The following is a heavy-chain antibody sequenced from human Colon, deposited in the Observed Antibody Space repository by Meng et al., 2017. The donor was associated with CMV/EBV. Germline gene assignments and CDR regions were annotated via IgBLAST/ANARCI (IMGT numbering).Heavy chain of an antibody. CDR1: GFSLRSHW. D-gene: IGHD3-10*01. J-gene: IGHJ4*02. V-gene: IGHV3-74*01. Sequence: VYCAASGFSLRSHWMHWVRQAPGKGLVWVSRINEDGRTTNYAGPVRGRFTISRDSAKNTLYLQMDSLRAEDTAVYYCVRDFGGPYDYWGQGSLVTVSS. CDR2: INEDGRTT. CDR3: VRDFGGPYDY.